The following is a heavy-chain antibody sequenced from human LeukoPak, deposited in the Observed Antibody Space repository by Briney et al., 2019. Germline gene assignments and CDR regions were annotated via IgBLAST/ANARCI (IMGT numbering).Heavy chain of an antibody. Sequence: SETLSLTCTVSGVSISSSNSYWGRIRQPPGKGLEWIGSIYYSGNTYYNASLKSQVSISIDTSKNQFSLRLTSVTAADTAVYYCARDGYYYASGLYYYMDVWGKGTTVTISS. CDR1: GVSISSSNSY. CDR2: IYYSGNT. D-gene: IGHD3-10*01. V-gene: IGHV4-39*02. J-gene: IGHJ6*03. CDR3: ARDGYYYASGLYYYMDV.